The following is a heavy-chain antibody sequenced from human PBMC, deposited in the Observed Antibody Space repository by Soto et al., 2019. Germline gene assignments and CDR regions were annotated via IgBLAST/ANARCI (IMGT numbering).Heavy chain of an antibody. CDR2: IDYSGST. Sequence: QVQLQESGPGLVKPSETLSLTCTVSGGSVSSGSYYWSWIRQPPGKGLEWIGYIDYSGSTNYNPSLKRRVTISVDTCKNQFALKLSSVTAADTAVYYCARWGLSGSPFDYWGQGTLVTVSS. D-gene: IGHD1-26*01. V-gene: IGHV4-61*01. J-gene: IGHJ4*02. CDR1: GGSVSSGSYY. CDR3: ARWGLSGSPFDY.